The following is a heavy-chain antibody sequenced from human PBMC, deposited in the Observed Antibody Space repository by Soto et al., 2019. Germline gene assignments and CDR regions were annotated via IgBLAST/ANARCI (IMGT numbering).Heavy chain of an antibody. V-gene: IGHV4-61*01. Sequence: LSLPCTVSXGAVSSGTYYWSWIRQPPGKGLEWIGHIYFTGSTNYNPSLKSRVTMSLDTSRNQFSLKLSSVTAADTAVYYCTRGPPRVQWFDPWGLGTLVTVSS. CDR2: IYFTGST. CDR3: TRGPPRVQWFDP. CDR1: XGAVSSGTYY. J-gene: IGHJ5*02.